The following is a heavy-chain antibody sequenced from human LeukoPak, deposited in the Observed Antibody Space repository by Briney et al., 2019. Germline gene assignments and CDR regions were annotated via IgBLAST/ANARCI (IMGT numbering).Heavy chain of an antibody. CDR2: IYSGGST. D-gene: IGHD6-13*01. CDR3: ARGGYSSSWSGAFDI. V-gene: IGHV3-66*01. Sequence: PGGSLRLSCAASGFTVSSNYMSWVRQAPGKGLEWVSVIYSGGSTYYAASVKGRLTISRDNSKNTLYLQMNSLRAEDTAVYYCARGGYSSSWSGAFDIWGQGTMVTVSS. J-gene: IGHJ3*02. CDR1: GFTVSSNY.